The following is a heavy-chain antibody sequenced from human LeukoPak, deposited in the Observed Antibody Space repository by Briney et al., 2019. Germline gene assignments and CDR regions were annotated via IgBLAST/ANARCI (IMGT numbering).Heavy chain of an antibody. Sequence: GESLKISCKGSGYRFTSYWIGWVRQMPGKGLEWMGIIYPGDSDTRYSPSFQGQVTISADKSISTAYLQWSSLKASDTAMYYCARCSGYPTAGETYCYYGIDVWGQGTTVTVSS. J-gene: IGHJ6*02. CDR2: IYPGDSDT. CDR3: ARCSGYPTAGETYCYYGIDV. D-gene: IGHD3-22*01. CDR1: GYRFTSYW. V-gene: IGHV5-51*01.